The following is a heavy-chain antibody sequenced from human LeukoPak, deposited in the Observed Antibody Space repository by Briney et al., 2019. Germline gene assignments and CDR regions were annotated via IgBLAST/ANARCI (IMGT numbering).Heavy chain of an antibody. CDR2: IYHGGST. CDR3: ASASGY. Sequence: PSETLSLTCAVSGYSISSGYYWGWIRQPPGKGLEWIGNIYHGGSTYYNPSLKSRVTISVDMSKNQFSLKLSSVTAADTAVYYCASASGYWGQGTLVTVSS. J-gene: IGHJ4*02. V-gene: IGHV4-38-2*01. D-gene: IGHD6-19*01. CDR1: GYSISSGYY.